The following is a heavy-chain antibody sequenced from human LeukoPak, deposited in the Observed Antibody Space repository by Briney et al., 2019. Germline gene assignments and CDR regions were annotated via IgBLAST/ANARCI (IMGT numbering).Heavy chain of an antibody. V-gene: IGHV3-73*01. J-gene: IGHJ4*02. CDR2: IRSKANSYAT. CDR3: TRPSYDSSVCGVVY. Sequence: GGSLRLSCATSGFTFSGSAIHWVRQASGKGLEWVGRIRSKANSYATTDVASVRGRFSISRDDSKNTAYLQMNSLKTEDTAVYYCTRPSYDSSVCGVVYWGQGTQVTVSS. D-gene: IGHD3-22*01. CDR1: GFTFSGSA.